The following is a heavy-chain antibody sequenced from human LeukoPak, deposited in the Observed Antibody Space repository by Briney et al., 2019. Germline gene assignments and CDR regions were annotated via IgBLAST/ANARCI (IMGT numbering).Heavy chain of an antibody. CDR2: ISSSSSYI. V-gene: IGHV3-21*01. CDR1: GFTFSSYS. J-gene: IGHJ4*02. D-gene: IGHD3-10*01. CDR3: ARDPITMVRGSFDY. Sequence: GGSLRLSCTASGFTFSSYSMNWVRQAPGKGLEWVSSISSSSSYIYYADSVKGRLTISRDNAKNSLYLQMNSLRAEDTAVYYCARDPITMVRGSFDYWGQGTLVTVSS.